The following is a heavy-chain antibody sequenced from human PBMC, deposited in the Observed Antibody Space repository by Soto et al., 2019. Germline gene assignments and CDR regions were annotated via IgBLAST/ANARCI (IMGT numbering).Heavy chain of an antibody. CDR1: GVSINSGGYF. CDR2: IHHSGST. CDR3: VRANWNRFDP. J-gene: IGHJ5*02. D-gene: IGHD1-1*01. Sequence: PSETLSLTCSVSGVSINSGGYFWTWVRQTPGKGLEWIGNIHHSGSTNYNPSLESRVTLSLDTSKNQFSLNLASVIAADTAVYLCVRANWNRFDPWGQGLPVTVSS. V-gene: IGHV4-30-2*01.